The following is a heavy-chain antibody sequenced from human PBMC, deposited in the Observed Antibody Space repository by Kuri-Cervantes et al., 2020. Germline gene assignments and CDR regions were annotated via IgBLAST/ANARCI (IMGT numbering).Heavy chain of an antibody. CDR1: GSTFSSYW. V-gene: IGHV3-74*01. Sequence: GESLKISCAASGSTFSSYWMSWVRQAPGEGLVWVSRINSDGSSTSYADSVKGRFTISRDNAKNTLYLQMNSLRAEDTAVYYCARDAFIADYWGQGTLVTVSS. CDR2: INSDGSST. CDR3: ARDAFIADY. D-gene: IGHD3-3*02. J-gene: IGHJ4*02.